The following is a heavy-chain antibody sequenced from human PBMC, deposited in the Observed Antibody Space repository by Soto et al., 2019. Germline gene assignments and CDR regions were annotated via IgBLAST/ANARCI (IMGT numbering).Heavy chain of an antibody. CDR2: ISYDGSNK. Sequence: QVQLVESGGGVVQPGRSLRLSCAASGFTFSSYGIHWVRQAPGKGLEWVAVISYDGSNKYYADFVQGRFTISRDNSKYTLYLQKHSRRAEDTAVYYCATDHYDTLTGYYGPDYWGQGNVVSVSS. J-gene: IGHJ4*02. D-gene: IGHD3-9*01. CDR1: GFTFSSYG. V-gene: IGHV3-30*03. CDR3: ATDHYDTLTGYYGPDY.